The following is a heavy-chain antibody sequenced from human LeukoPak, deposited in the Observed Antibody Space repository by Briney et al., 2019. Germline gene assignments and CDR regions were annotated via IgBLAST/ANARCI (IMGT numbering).Heavy chain of an antibody. J-gene: IGHJ4*02. V-gene: IGHV4-4*07. D-gene: IGHD4-17*01. CDR3: ARSAPSVTSYYFDS. CDR2: FYTIGST. Sequence: PSETLSLTCTVSGDSISRYYWSWIRQPAGKGLEWIGRFYTIGSTNYNPSLKSRVTMSLDTSKNQFSLTLNSVTAADTAAYYCARSAPSVTSYYFDSWGQGTLVTVSS. CDR1: GDSISRYY.